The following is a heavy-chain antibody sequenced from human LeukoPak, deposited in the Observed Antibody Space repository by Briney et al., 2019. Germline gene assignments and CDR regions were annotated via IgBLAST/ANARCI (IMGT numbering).Heavy chain of an antibody. D-gene: IGHD3-22*01. CDR2: ISSSGNTI. Sequence: PGGSLRLSCAASGFTVSSNEMSWVRQAPGKGLEWVPYISSSGNTIYYADSVKGRFTISRDNAKNSLYLQMNSLRAEDTALYYCARVYYDSSGYYYDGYSFDYWGQGTLVTVSS. J-gene: IGHJ4*02. CDR3: ARVYYDSSGYYYDGYSFDY. CDR1: GFTVSSNE. V-gene: IGHV3-48*03.